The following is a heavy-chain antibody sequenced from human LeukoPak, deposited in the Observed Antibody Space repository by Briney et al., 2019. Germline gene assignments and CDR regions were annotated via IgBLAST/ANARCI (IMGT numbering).Heavy chain of an antibody. CDR3: AKPLEKYTYGGNFDY. CDR2: ISSSADST. V-gene: IGHV3-23*01. D-gene: IGHD4-23*01. J-gene: IGHJ4*02. CDR1: GFTFSSYA. Sequence: GGSLRLSCEASGFTFSSYAMSWVRQAPGKGLAWVSVISSSADSTYYADSAKGRFTISRDNSKNTLYLQMNNVRAEDTAVYYCAKPLEKYTYGGNFDYWGQGILVTVSS.